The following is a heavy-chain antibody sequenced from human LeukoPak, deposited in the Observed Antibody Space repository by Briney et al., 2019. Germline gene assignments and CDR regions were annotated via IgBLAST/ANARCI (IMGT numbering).Heavy chain of an antibody. CDR3: AREPRQVAKTFDY. Sequence: PGRSLRLSCAASGFTFNRYAMHWVRQAPGKGLEWVSHIIGSGSTIYYADSVRDRFTISRDNAKNSLYLQMNSLRAEDTAVYYCAREPRQVAKTFDYWGQGTLVTVSS. V-gene: IGHV3-48*03. CDR2: IIGSGSTI. D-gene: IGHD5-12*01. J-gene: IGHJ4*02. CDR1: GFTFNRYA.